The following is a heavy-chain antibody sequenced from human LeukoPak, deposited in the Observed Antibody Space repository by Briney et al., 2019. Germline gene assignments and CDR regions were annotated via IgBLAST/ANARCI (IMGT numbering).Heavy chain of an antibody. Sequence: SETLSLTCTVSGGSISSSSYYWGWIRQPPGKGLEWIGSIYYSGSGSTYYNPSLKSRVTISLDTSKNQFSLKLNSVTAADTAVYYCARDTAATYYYYYYGMDVWGQGTTVTVSS. V-gene: IGHV4-39*07. CDR1: GGSISSSSYY. J-gene: IGHJ6*02. CDR2: IYYSGSGST. CDR3: ARDTAATYYYYYYGMDV. D-gene: IGHD2-2*01.